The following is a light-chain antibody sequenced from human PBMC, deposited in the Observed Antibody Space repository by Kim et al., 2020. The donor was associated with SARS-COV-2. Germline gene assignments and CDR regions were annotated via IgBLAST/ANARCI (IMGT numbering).Light chain of an antibody. Sequence: LGQTVRITCQGDSLRSYYASWYQQKPGQAPVLVIYGKNNRPSVIPDRFSGSSSGNTASLTITGAQAEDEADYYCNSRDSSGNHLVFGGGTKLTVL. V-gene: IGLV3-19*01. CDR1: SLRSYY. CDR3: NSRDSSGNHLV. J-gene: IGLJ3*02. CDR2: GKN.